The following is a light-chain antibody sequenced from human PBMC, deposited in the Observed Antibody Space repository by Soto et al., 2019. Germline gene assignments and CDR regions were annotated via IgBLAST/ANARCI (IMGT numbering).Light chain of an antibody. J-gene: IGKJ3*01. V-gene: IGKV3-15*01. Sequence: EIVMTQSPATLSVSPGERATLSCRASQSIGSNLAWYQQIPGQAPRLLIYGASTRATGIPARFSGSGSGTEFTLTISSLQSEDFAVCYCQQYDNWPRTFGPGTKVNIK. CDR2: GAS. CDR3: QQYDNWPRT. CDR1: QSIGSN.